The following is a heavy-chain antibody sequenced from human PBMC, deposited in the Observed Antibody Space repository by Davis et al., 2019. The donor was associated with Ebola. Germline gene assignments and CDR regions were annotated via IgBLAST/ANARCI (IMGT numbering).Heavy chain of an antibody. J-gene: IGHJ6*02. CDR3: ARDEVVVAATDYYYGMDV. V-gene: IGHV3-53*01. D-gene: IGHD2-15*01. CDR2: IYNGGST. Sequence: GGSLRLSCAASGFTVSSNYMSWVRQAPGKGLEWVSVIYNGGSTYYADSVKGRFTISRDNAKNSLYLQMNSLRAEDTAVYYCARDEVVVAATDYYYGMDVWGQGTTVTVSS. CDR1: GFTVSSNY.